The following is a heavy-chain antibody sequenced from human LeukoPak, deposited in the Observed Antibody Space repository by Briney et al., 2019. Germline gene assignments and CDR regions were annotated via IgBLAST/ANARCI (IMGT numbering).Heavy chain of an antibody. Sequence: SETLSLTCAVYGGSFSGYYWSWLRQPPGKGLEWIGEINHSGSTNYNPSLKSRVTISVDTAKNQFSLKLNSVTHEDTAVYYCERARSVGANNFDYWGQGTLVTVSS. CDR2: INHSGST. D-gene: IGHD1-26*01. CDR1: GGSFSGYY. CDR3: ERARSVGANNFDY. J-gene: IGHJ4*02. V-gene: IGHV4-34*01.